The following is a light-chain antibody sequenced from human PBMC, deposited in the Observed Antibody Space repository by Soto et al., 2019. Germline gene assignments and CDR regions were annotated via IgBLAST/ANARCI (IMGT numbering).Light chain of an antibody. CDR2: DAT. Sequence: IVLTQSPATLSLSPGERATLSCRASQSVNSYLAWYQQKHGHTPRLLVYDATSRATGIPARFSGSRSGTDFTLPLRSLEDEDIADYYCQQRSKWPVTSIGGTKVQIK. V-gene: IGKV3-11*01. J-gene: IGKJ4*01. CDR1: QSVNSY. CDR3: QQRSKWPVT.